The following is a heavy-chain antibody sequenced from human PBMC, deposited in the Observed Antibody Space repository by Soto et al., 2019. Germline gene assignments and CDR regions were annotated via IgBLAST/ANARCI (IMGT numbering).Heavy chain of an antibody. Sequence: SRVRQATGKGVEWVSAISASGGTTYYADSVKGRFTISRDNSKNTLDLQMNRLRVEDTAVYCSSSSSPASDYWGQGTLVTVSS. J-gene: IGHJ4*02. V-gene: IGHV3-23*01. CDR2: ISASGGTT. D-gene: IGHD2-15*01. CDR3: SSSSPASDY.